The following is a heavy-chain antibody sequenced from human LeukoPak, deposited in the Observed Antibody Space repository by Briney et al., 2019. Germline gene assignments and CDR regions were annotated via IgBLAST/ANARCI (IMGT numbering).Heavy chain of an antibody. CDR2: ISGSGYSA. V-gene: IGHV3-23*01. CDR1: GFAFSSYG. J-gene: IGHJ4*02. Sequence: PGGSLRLSCAASGFAFSSYGMSWVRQAPGKGLEWVSTISGSGYSADYADSVLGRFTVSRDNSMNMIFLQMNSLRAEDTAVYYCAKDVDRWSSGWYYFDYWGQGTLVTVSS. CDR3: AKDVDRWSSGWYYFDY. D-gene: IGHD6-19*01.